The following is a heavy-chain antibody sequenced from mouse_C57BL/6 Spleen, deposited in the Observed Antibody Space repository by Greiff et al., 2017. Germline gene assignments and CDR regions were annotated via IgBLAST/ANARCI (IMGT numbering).Heavy chain of an antibody. J-gene: IGHJ4*01. V-gene: IGHV1-69*01. CDR3: ATHYGSSYYAMDY. Sequence: QVQLQQPGAELVMPGASVKLSCKASGYTFTSYWMHWVKQRPGQGLEWIGEIDPSDSYTNYNQKFKGKSTLTVDKSSSTAYMQLSSLTSEDSAVYYCATHYGSSYYAMDYWGQGTSVPVSS. D-gene: IGHD1-1*01. CDR2: IDPSDSYT. CDR1: GYTFTSYW.